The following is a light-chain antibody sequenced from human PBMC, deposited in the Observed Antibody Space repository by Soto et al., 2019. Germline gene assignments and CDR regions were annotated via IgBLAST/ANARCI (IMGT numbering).Light chain of an antibody. Sequence: EIVLTQSPATLSSFPGDRVTLSCRASQYINTKLAWYQHRPGQAPRLLLYDASNRAAGIPARFSVSGSGTDFTLTIIDVQPEDVLAYYCHQRQSCPRTFGQGTKVDIK. CDR2: DAS. J-gene: IGKJ1*01. CDR1: QYINTK. V-gene: IGKV3-11*01. CDR3: HQRQSCPRT.